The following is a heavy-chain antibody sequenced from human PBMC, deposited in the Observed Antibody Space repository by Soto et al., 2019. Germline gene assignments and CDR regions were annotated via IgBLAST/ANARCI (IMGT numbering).Heavy chain of an antibody. J-gene: IGHJ4*02. V-gene: IGHV4-31*03. Sequence: QVQLQESGPGLVKTSQTLSVTCTVSGGSVSSGGYYWSWIRQHPGKGLEWIGYISDSGGTHYNPSLKSRVIISADKSKNQFSLRLSSVTAADTAVYYCARGSRYSYGNFDYWGQGTLVTVSS. D-gene: IGHD5-18*01. CDR2: ISDSGGT. CDR3: ARGSRYSYGNFDY. CDR1: GGSVSSGGYY.